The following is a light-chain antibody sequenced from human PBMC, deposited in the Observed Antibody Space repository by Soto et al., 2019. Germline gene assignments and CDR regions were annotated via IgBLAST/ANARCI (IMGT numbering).Light chain of an antibody. CDR1: QSLLTTDGNTY. V-gene: IGKV2-30*01. CDR2: KVP. Sequence: DVVMIQSPLSLPVTLGQPASISCRSSQSLLTTDGNTYLNWFQQRPGQSPRRLIYKVPNRDSGVPDRFSGSGSGTDFTLKISRVEAEDVGVYYCMQGTHWPWTFGQGTKVEIK. CDR3: MQGTHWPWT. J-gene: IGKJ1*01.